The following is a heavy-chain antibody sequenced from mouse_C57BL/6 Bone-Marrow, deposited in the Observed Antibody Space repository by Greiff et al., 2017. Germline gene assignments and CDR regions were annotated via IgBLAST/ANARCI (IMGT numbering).Heavy chain of an antibody. Sequence: VQLQQPGAELVKPGASVKLSCKASGYTFTSYWLHWVKQRPGRGLAWIGRIAPNSGGTKYNVKLKSKATLTVDKPSSTAYLQLSSLTSEDSAVYYCATRDRGYAMDYWGQGTSVTVSS. J-gene: IGHJ4*01. CDR2: IAPNSGGT. CDR3: ATRDRGYAMDY. V-gene: IGHV1-72*01. CDR1: GYTFTSYW.